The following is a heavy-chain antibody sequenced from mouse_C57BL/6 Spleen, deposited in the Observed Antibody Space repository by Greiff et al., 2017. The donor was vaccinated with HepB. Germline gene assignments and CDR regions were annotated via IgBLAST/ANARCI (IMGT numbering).Heavy chain of an antibody. D-gene: IGHD1-1*01. J-gene: IGHJ1*03. CDR2: ISDGGSYT. V-gene: IGHV5-4*01. Sequence: EVMLVESGGGLVKPGGSLKLSCAASGFTFSSYAMSWVRQTPEKRLEWVATISDGGSYTYYPDNVKGRFTISRDNAKNNLYLQMSHLKSEDTAMYYCAREDYYGSSRHWYFDVWGTGTTVTVSS. CDR1: GFTFSSYA. CDR3: AREDYYGSSRHWYFDV.